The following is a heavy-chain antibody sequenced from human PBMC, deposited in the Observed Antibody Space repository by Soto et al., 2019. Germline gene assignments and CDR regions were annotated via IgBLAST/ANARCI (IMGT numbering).Heavy chain of an antibody. V-gene: IGHV3-43*01. Sequence: GGSLRLSCAASGFTFDDYTMHWVRQAPGKGLEWVSLISWDGGSTYYADSVKGRFTISRENSKNSLYLQMNSLRTEDTALYYCAKDIFPESPDNYYYYGMDVWGQGTTVTVSS. CDR2: ISWDGGST. J-gene: IGHJ6*02. CDR1: GFTFDDYT. CDR3: AKDIFPESPDNYYYYGMDV. D-gene: IGHD3-9*01.